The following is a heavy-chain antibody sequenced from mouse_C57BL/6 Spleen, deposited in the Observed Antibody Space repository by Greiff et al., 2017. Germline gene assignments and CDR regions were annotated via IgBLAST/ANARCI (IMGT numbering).Heavy chain of an antibody. D-gene: IGHD2-4*01. J-gene: IGHJ4*01. CDR2: ISNLAYSI. V-gene: IGHV5-15*01. Sequence: EVQGVESGGGLVQPGGSLKLSCAASGFTFRDSGMAWVRQAPRKGPEWVAFISNLAYSIYYADTVTGRFTISRETAKNTLYLEMSSLRSEDTAMYYCARRGDYVDYYAMDYWGQGTSVTVSS. CDR3: ARRGDYVDYYAMDY. CDR1: GFTFRDSG.